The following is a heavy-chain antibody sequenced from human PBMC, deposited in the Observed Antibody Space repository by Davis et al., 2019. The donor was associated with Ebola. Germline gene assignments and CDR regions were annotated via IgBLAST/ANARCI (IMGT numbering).Heavy chain of an antibody. Sequence: AASVKVSCKASGYTFTNYYMHWVRQAPGQGLEWMGMINPNYGMTIYAQKFQGRVTVTRDTSTTTVYMDLSSLRSEDTALYYCTTPGGQDSGYDVFDIWGQGTMVTVSS. D-gene: IGHD5-12*01. J-gene: IGHJ3*02. CDR2: INPNYGMT. CDR3: TTPGGQDSGYDVFDI. V-gene: IGHV1-46*03. CDR1: GYTFTNYY.